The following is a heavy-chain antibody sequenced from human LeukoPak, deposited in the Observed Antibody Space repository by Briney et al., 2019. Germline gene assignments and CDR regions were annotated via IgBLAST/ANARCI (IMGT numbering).Heavy chain of an antibody. V-gene: IGHV4-61*05. D-gene: IGHD6-6*01. CDR1: GGSISSRSYY. CDR2: IYYSGST. J-gene: IGHJ3*02. CDR3: ARTLSSSPDDAFDI. Sequence: PETLSLTCTVSGGSISSRSYYWGWVRQPPGKGLEWIGYIYYSGSTNYNPSLKRRVTISLYTSKNPFSLKLNSVTAADTAVYYCARTLSSSPDDAFDIWGQGTMVTVSS.